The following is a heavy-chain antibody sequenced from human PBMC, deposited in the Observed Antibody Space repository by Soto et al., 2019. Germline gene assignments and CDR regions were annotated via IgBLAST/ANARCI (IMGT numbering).Heavy chain of an antibody. CDR2: IYYSGST. V-gene: IGHV4-59*01. Sequence: SETLSLTCTVSGGSISSYYWSWIRQPPGKGLEWIGYIYYSGSTNYNPSLKSRVTISVDTSKNQFSLKLSSVTAADTAVYYCAGSSSSYYYYGMDVWGQGTTVTVSS. CDR1: GGSISSYY. D-gene: IGHD6-6*01. CDR3: AGSSSSYYYYGMDV. J-gene: IGHJ6*02.